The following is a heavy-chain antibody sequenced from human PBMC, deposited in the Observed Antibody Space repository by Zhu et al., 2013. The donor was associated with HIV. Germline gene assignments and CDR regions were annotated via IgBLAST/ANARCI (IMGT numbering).Heavy chain of an antibody. CDR1: GYTFTGYY. J-gene: IGHJ5*01. CDR2: INPNSGGT. D-gene: IGHD4-4*01. V-gene: IGHV1-2*02. CDR3: ARDRSSNFVPEPTDS. Sequence: QVQLVQSGAEVKKPGASVKVSCKASGYTFTGYYMHWVRQAPGQGLEWMGWINPNSGGTNYAQKFQGRVTMTRDTSISTAYMELSRLRSDDTAIYYCARDRSSNFVPEPTDSWGQGTLVTVSS.